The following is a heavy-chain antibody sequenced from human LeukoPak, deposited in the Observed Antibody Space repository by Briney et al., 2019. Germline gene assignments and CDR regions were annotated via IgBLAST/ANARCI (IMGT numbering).Heavy chain of an antibody. D-gene: IGHD6-13*01. CDR1: GDSFSSNTAA. CDR2: TYYRSKWFN. Sequence: SQTLSLTCAISGDSFSSNTAAWNWLRQSPSRGLEWLGRTYYRSKWFNDYAVSVKSRITINADTSKNQFSLQLNSVTPEDTAVYYCARVSAGIRIDCWGQGTLVTVSS. CDR3: ARVSAGIRIDC. V-gene: IGHV6-1*01. J-gene: IGHJ4*02.